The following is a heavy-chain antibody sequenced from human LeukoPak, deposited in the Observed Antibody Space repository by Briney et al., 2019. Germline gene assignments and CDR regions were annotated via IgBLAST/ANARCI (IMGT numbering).Heavy chain of an antibody. CDR3: ARPRITIFGVVIDAIDI. CDR1: GGSISSSSYY. V-gene: IGHV4-39*01. CDR2: IYYSGST. D-gene: IGHD3-3*01. Sequence: ASETLSLTCTVSGGSISSSSYYWGWIRQPPGKGLEWIGSIYYSGSTYYNPSLKSRVAISVDTSKNQFSLKLSSVTAADTAVYYCARPRITIFGVVIDAIDIWGQGTMATVSS. J-gene: IGHJ3*02.